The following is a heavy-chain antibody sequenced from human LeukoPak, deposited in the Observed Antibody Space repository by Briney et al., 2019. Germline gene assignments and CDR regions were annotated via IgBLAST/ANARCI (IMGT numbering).Heavy chain of an antibody. CDR2: IKSNSDGGTA. J-gene: IGHJ6*02. CDR3: TTVTALLLWGLDV. V-gene: IGHV3-15*01. Sequence: GGSLRLSCAASGFTFSNAWMSWVRQAPGKGLEWVGRIKSNSDGGTAEYGAPVKGRFTISRDDSKNTLYLQMNSLKTEDIAVYHCTTVTALLLWGLDVWGQGTTVTVSS. D-gene: IGHD2-21*02. CDR1: GFTFSNAW.